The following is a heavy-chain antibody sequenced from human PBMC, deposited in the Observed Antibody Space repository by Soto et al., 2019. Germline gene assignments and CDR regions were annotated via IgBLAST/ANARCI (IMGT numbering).Heavy chain of an antibody. CDR3: TRGDESTYYYDYMHV. J-gene: IGHJ6*03. CDR2: VNSDGSRT. D-gene: IGHD2-2*01. Sequence: EVQVVESGGGLVQPGGSLRLSCAASGFTFSSYWMHWVRQVPGEGLVWVSRVNSDGSRTSYADSVKGRFTIPRDNAKNTLHLQMNSLRAVDTAVYYWTRGDESTYYYDYMHVWGKGTTVTVSS. CDR1: GFTFSSYW. V-gene: IGHV3-74*01.